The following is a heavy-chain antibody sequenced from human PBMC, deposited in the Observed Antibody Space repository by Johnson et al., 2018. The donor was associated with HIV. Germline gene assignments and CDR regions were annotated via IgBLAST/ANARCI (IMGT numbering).Heavy chain of an antibody. J-gene: IGHJ3*02. CDR1: GFTFSSYW. CDR3: ARTARRYFVDAFDI. D-gene: IGHD3-9*01. Sequence: VQLVESGGGLVKPGGSLRLSCAASGFTFSSYWMSWVRQAPGKGLEWVANIKQDGSEKYYVDSVKGRFTISRDNAKNSLYLQMNSLRAEDTAVYYCARTARRYFVDAFDIWGQGTMVTVSS. V-gene: IGHV3-7*05. CDR2: IKQDGSEK.